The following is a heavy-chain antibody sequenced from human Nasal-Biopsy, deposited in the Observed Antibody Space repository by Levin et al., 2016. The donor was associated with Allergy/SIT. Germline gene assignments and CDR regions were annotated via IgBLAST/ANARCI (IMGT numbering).Heavy chain of an antibody. CDR2: ISLWGST. CDR1: GDSITTHNW. V-gene: IGHV4-4*02. Sequence: SETLSLTCAVSGDSITTHNWWSWVRHPPGKGLEWIAEISLWGSTSYDPSLKSRVAISLDQSKNQFSLILNSVTAADTAIYYCASHMTMSGTRGFDFWGQGTLVTVSS. CDR3: ASHMTMSGTRGFDF. J-gene: IGHJ4*02. D-gene: IGHD6-13*01.